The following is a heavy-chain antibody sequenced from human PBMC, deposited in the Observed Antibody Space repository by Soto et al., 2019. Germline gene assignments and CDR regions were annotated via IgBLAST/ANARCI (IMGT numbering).Heavy chain of an antibody. CDR3: ARRSGYYYYGMDV. D-gene: IGHD3-10*01. V-gene: IGHV4-30-4*01. CDR1: GGSISSGDYY. J-gene: IGHJ6*02. CDR2: IYYSGST. Sequence: SSETLSLTCTVSGGSISSGDYYWSWIRQPPGKGLEWIGYIYYSGSTYYNPSLKSRVTISVDTSKNQFSLKLSSVTAADTAVYYCARRSGYYYYGMDVWGQGTTVTVSS.